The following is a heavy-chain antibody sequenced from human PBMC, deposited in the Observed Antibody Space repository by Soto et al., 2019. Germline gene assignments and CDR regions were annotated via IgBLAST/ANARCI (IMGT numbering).Heavy chain of an antibody. V-gene: IGHV4-61*01. J-gene: IGHJ6*02. CDR1: GGSVSSGSYY. CDR2: IYYSGST. D-gene: IGHD3-10*01. CDR3: ARDYYYGSGSYYDYCYGMDV. Sequence: QVQLQESGPGLVKPSETLSLTCTVSGGSVSSGSYYWSWIRQPPEKGLEWIGYIYYSGSTNYNPPRRRRLTTSVGTSKNQFSLKLSSVTAADTAVYYCARDYYYGSGSYYDYCYGMDVWGQGTTVTVSS.